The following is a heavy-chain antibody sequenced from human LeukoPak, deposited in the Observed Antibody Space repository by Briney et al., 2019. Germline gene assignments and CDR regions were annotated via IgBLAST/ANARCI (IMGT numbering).Heavy chain of an antibody. CDR1: GYTFTAYY. CDR2: INPDSGAT. Sequence: ASVKVSCKASGYTFTAYYMHWVRQAPGQGLEWMAWINPDSGATKYAQKFQGRVTMTRDTSISTAYMELTRLTSDDTAIYYCARSRYNWNANWFDPWGQGSLVSVSS. CDR3: ARSRYNWNANWFDP. J-gene: IGHJ5*02. D-gene: IGHD5-24*01. V-gene: IGHV1-2*02.